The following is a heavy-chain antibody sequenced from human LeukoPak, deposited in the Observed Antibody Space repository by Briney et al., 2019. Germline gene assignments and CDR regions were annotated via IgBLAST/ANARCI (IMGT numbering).Heavy chain of an antibody. J-gene: IGHJ6*03. V-gene: IGHV4-59*01. CDR1: GGSISSYY. CDR3: ARAPLRYLYCCGGSCDYYLDV. Sequence: SETLSLTCTVSGGSISSYYWNWIRQPPRKGLQWIGYISYSGSTNYNPSLTIRVTISVDTSKTQFSLQLSSVTAADTAVYYCARAPLRYLYCCGGSCDYYLDVWGKGTTVTVSS. D-gene: IGHD2-15*01. CDR2: ISYSGST.